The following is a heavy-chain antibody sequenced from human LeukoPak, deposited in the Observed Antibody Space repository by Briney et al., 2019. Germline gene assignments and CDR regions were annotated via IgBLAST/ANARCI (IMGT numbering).Heavy chain of an antibody. Sequence: GGSLRLSCAASGFTFSNAWMSWVRQAPGKGLEWVGRIKSKTDDGTTDYAAPVKGRFTISRDDSKNTLYLQMNSLRAEDTAVYYCARDARMLPPFGLFDYWGQGTLVTVSS. CDR3: ARDARMLPPFGLFDY. CDR2: IKSKTDDGTT. V-gene: IGHV3-15*01. D-gene: IGHD3-10*01. CDR1: GFTFSNAW. J-gene: IGHJ4*02.